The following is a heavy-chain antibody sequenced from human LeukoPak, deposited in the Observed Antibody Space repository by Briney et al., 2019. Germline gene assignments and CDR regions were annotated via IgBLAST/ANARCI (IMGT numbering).Heavy chain of an antibody. CDR2: TSPSIGST. CDR1: GGTFSTDS. V-gene: IGHV1-69*08. Sequence: SVKVSCKASGGTFSTDSFIWIRQAPGQGLEWMGRTSPSIGSTSYSRKFQGRLTLTTDKSSGTAYMKLSSLTSDDTAVYYCARAPTISGAGGDYWGQGTLVTVSS. J-gene: IGHJ4*02. D-gene: IGHD3-3*01. CDR3: ARAPTISGAGGDY.